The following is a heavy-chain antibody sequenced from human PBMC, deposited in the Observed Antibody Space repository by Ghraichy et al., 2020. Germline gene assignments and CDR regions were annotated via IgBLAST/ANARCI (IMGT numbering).Heavy chain of an antibody. CDR3: ARWMPEPATSGYYPDY. J-gene: IGHJ4*02. CDR1: GFSFEDYG. CDR2: INWNGGSR. D-gene: IGHD3-22*01. V-gene: IGHV3-20*04. Sequence: GGSLRLSCTATGFSFEDYGMTWVRQVPGKGLEWVSDINWNGGSRSYADSVKGRFTISRDDAKNSLYLEMNSLRVEDTAFYYCARWMPEPATSGYYPDYWGQGTLVTVSS.